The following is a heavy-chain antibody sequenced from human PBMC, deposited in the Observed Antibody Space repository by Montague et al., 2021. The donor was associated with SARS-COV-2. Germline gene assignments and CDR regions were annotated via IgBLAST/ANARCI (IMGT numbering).Heavy chain of an antibody. J-gene: IGHJ3*02. Sequence: PALVTPTQTLTLTRTFSGFSLSTSGMCVSWIRQPPGKALEWLARXDWDDDKYYRTSLKTRLTISKDTSKNQVVLTMTNMDPVDTATYYCARGYYDILTGYLDASDIWGQGTMVTVSS. V-gene: IGHV2-70*11. CDR3: ARGYYDILTGYLDASDI. CDR2: XDWDDDK. D-gene: IGHD3-9*01. CDR1: GFSLSTSGMC.